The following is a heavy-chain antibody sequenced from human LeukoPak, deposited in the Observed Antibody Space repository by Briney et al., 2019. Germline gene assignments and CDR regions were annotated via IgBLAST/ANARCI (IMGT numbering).Heavy chain of an antibody. Sequence: SETLSLTCAVYGGSFSGYYWSWIRQPPGKGPEWIGEINHSGSTNYNPSLKSRVTISVDTSKNQFSLKLSSVTAADTAVYYCARGLTWYFDYWGQGTLVTVSS. CDR2: INHSGST. J-gene: IGHJ4*02. CDR3: ARGLTWYFDY. V-gene: IGHV4-34*01. CDR1: GGSFSGYY.